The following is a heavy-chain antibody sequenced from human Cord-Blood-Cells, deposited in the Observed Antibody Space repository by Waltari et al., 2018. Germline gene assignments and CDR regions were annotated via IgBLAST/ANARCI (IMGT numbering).Heavy chain of an antibody. CDR2: INPNSGGT. D-gene: IGHD3-16*02. Sequence: QVQLVQSGAEVKKPGASVKVSCKASGYTFTGYYMHWVRQAPGQGLEWTGWINPNSGGTNYAQKFQGRVTMTRDTSISTAYMELSRLRSDDTAVYYCARDGTGGYRNYYYYMDVWGKGTTVTVSS. CDR1: GYTFTGYY. J-gene: IGHJ6*03. V-gene: IGHV1-2*02. CDR3: ARDGTGGYRNYYYYMDV.